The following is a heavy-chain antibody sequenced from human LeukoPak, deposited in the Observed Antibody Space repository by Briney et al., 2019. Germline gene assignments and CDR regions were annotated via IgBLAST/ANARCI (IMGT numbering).Heavy chain of an antibody. Sequence: ASVKVSCKVSGYTLTELSMHWVRQAPGKGLEWMGGFDPEDGETIYAQKFQGRVTMTEDTSTDTAYMELSSLRSEDTAVYYCATLVKYCSSTSYYNYFDYWGQGTLVTVSS. V-gene: IGHV1-24*01. D-gene: IGHD2-2*01. CDR1: GYTLTELS. CDR3: ATLVKYCSSTSYYNYFDY. CDR2: FDPEDGET. J-gene: IGHJ4*02.